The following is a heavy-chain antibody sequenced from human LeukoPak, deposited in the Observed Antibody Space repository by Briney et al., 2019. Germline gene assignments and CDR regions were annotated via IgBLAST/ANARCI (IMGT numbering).Heavy chain of an antibody. Sequence: GGSLRLSCAASGFIFSRNAMHWVRRAPGKGLEWVAVVSFDGSNKFYADSVTGRFTISRDNSKNTLYLQMDSLRAEDTAVFYCARGERYCTASNCFFSFDYWGQGTLVTVSS. J-gene: IGHJ4*02. CDR1: GFIFSRNA. D-gene: IGHD2-15*01. CDR2: VSFDGSNK. CDR3: ARGERYCTASNCFFSFDY. V-gene: IGHV3-30*04.